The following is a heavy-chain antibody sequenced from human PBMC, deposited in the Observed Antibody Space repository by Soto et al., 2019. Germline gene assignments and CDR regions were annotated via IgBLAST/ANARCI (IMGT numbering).Heavy chain of an antibody. D-gene: IGHD3-16*01. V-gene: IGHV4-30-4*01. CDR3: ARARRIIISFEGISQCDN. CDR1: GGSISSGDYY. Sequence: SETLSLTCTVSGGSISSGDYYWSWIRQPPGKGLEWIGYIYYSGSTYYNPSLKSRVTISVDTSKNQFSLKLSSVTAAGTAVYYCARARRIIISFEGISQCDNLVHGTLVTVSS. J-gene: IGHJ4*01. CDR2: IYYSGST.